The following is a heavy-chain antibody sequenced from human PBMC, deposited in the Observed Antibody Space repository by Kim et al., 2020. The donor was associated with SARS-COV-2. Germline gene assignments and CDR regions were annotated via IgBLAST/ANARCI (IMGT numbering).Heavy chain of an antibody. CDR1: GFTFSSYN. J-gene: IGHJ5*02. V-gene: IGHV3-21*01. CDR3: ARGANKFMPRMGPAWFDP. Sequence: GGSLRLSCAASGFTFSSYNINWVRQAPGKGLEWVSSISSSSSYIYYADSVKGRFTIPRDNAKNSLYLQMNSLRAEDTAVYYCARGANKFMPRMGPAWFDPWGQGTLVTVSS. CDR2: ISSSSSYI. D-gene: IGHD2-2*01.